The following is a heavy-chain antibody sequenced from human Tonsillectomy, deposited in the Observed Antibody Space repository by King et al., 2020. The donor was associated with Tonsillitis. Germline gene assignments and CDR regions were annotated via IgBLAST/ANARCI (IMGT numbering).Heavy chain of an antibody. CDR3: ARERLYSSYWGIDY. CDR2: ISYDATRE. J-gene: IGHJ4*02. Sequence: VQLVESGGGVVQPGRSLRLSCLSSGFAFRSYGMHWVRQAPGKGLEWVAVISYDATRENYADSAKGRFTISRDNSKNTLYLQMNSLRAEDTAVYYCARERLYSSYWGIDYWGQGSLVTVSS. D-gene: IGHD6-19*01. CDR1: GFAFRSYG. V-gene: IGHV3-33*05.